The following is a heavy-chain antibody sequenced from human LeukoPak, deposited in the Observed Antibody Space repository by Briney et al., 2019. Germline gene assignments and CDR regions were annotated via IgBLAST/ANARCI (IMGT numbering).Heavy chain of an antibody. CDR3: ARVIWYYYDSSGYSLPYYFDY. J-gene: IGHJ4*02. Sequence: GGSLRLSCAASGFTFSSYWMSWVRQAPGKGLEWVANIKQEGSEKYYVDSVKGRFTISRDNAKNSLYLQMNSLRAEDTAVYYCARVIWYYYDSSGYSLPYYFDYWGQGTLVTVSS. CDR1: GFTFSSYW. V-gene: IGHV3-7*01. CDR2: IKQEGSEK. D-gene: IGHD3-22*01.